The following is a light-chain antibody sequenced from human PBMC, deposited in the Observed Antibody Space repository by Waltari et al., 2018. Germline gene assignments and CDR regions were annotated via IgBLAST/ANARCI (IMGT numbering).Light chain of an antibody. CDR2: YAS. CDR1: QSIANS. CDR3: EQSSSFPRT. Sequence: EIVLTQSPDFQSLTPKEKVTITCRASQSIANSLHWYQQKADQSPKLLMKYASQPLSGVPSRFSGSGSGTDFTLTINSLEAEEAGTYYCEQSSSFPRTCGGGTKVEIK. J-gene: IGKJ4*01. V-gene: IGKV6-21*01.